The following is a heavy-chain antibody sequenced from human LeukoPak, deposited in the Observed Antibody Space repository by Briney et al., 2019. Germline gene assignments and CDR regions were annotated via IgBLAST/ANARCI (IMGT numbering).Heavy chain of an antibody. V-gene: IGHV1-18*03. D-gene: IGHD1-7*01. CDR1: GYTFTSYG. Sequence: ASVKVSCKASGYTFTSYGISWVRQAPGQGLEWMGWISAYNGNTNYAQKLQGRVTMTTDTSTSTAYMELSSLRSEDMAVYYCARNGITGTTGGGAYYYYYMDVWGKGTTVTVSS. J-gene: IGHJ6*03. CDR3: ARNGITGTTGGGAYYYYYMDV. CDR2: ISAYNGNT.